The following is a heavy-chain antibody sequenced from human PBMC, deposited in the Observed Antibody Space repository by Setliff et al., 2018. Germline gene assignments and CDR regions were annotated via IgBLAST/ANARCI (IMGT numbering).Heavy chain of an antibody. D-gene: IGHD3-22*01. CDR2: FYHSGSM. CDR3: ARGPRFDYESPTYRRRFDP. Sequence: SETLSLTCTVSGGSISSSYWSWIRQPPGKGLEWIGYFYHSGSMNYNPSLKGRVTMSVDTSNNQLSLKLTSVSAADTAVYFCARGPRFDYESPTYRRRFDPWGQGTAVTVSS. V-gene: IGHV4-4*09. CDR1: GGSISSSY. J-gene: IGHJ5*02.